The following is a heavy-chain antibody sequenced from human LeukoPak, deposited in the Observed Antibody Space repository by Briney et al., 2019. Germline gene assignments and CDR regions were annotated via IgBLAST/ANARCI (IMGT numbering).Heavy chain of an antibody. V-gene: IGHV3-21*01. Sequence: GGSLRLSCAASGFTFSSYSMNWVRQAPGKGLEWVSSISSSSSYIYYADSVKGRFTISRDNAKNSLYLQMNSLRAEDTAVYYCARDVTPYYYGMDVWGQGTTVTVSS. CDR2: ISSSSSYI. J-gene: IGHJ6*02. D-gene: IGHD5-18*01. CDR3: ARDVTPYYYGMDV. CDR1: GFTFSSYS.